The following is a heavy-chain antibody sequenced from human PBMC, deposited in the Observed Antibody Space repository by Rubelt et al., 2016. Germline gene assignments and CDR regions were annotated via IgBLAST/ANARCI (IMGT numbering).Heavy chain of an antibody. CDR2: INPNSGGT. CDR1: GYTFTGYY. Sequence: QVQLVQSGAEVKKPGASVKVSCKASGYTFTGYYMHWVRQAPGQGLEWMGWINPNSGGTNYAQKFKGRVTMTRETSTSTAYMELSRLRSDETAVDYCARVNKRWLQVDYWGQVTLVTVSS. V-gene: IGHV1-2*02. J-gene: IGHJ4*02. CDR3: ARVNKRWLQVDY. D-gene: IGHD5-24*01.